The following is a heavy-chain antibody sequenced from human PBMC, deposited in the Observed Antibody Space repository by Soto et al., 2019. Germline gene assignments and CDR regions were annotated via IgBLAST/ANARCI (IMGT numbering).Heavy chain of an antibody. D-gene: IGHD2-21*02. CDR2: IKPVGSED. CDR1: VSSFSNYW. Sequence: GWALGPSCASSVSSFSNYWMTWGRQAPGKGLEWVANIKPVGSEDFYVASVKGRFTTSRDNAKKSVYLQMNRLRAEDTAVYFCAKDGGSDSYYFDAWGQGTLVTVSS. J-gene: IGHJ4*02. CDR3: AKDGGSDSYYFDA. V-gene: IGHV3-7*01.